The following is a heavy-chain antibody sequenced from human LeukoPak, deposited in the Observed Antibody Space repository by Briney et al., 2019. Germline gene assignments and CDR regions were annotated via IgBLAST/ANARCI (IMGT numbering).Heavy chain of an antibody. CDR2: ISGSGGST. Sequence: GGSLRLSCAASGFTFSSYAMSWVRQAPGKGLEWVSAISGSGGSTYYADSVEGRFTISRDNSKNTLYLQMNSLRAEDTAGYYCASSGSYVAHYYGMDVWGQGTTVTVSS. CDR3: ASSGSYVAHYYGMDV. V-gene: IGHV3-23*01. D-gene: IGHD3-10*01. J-gene: IGHJ6*02. CDR1: GFTFSSYA.